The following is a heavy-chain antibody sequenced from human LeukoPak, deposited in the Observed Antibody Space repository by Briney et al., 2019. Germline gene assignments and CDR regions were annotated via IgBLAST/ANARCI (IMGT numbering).Heavy chain of an antibody. J-gene: IGHJ4*02. V-gene: IGHV3-74*01. CDR2: TNFDGRST. CDR1: GFTFTSFW. CDR3: ERGGMYSISPNFDF. Sequence: TGGSLRLSCAASGFTFTSFWMHWVRQAPGEGLVWVSRTNFDGRSTDYADSVKGRFTISRDNAKKTVYLQMNSVRAEDTAVYFCERGGMYSISPNFDFWGQGTPVTASA. D-gene: IGHD6-6*01.